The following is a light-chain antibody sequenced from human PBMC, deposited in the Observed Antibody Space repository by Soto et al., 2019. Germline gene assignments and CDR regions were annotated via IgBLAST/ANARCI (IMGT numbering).Light chain of an antibody. CDR1: SSDVGGYNY. CDR3: SSYTSSSTLVV. V-gene: IGLV2-14*01. J-gene: IGLJ2*01. CDR2: DVT. Sequence: QSALTQPASVSGSPGQSITISCTGTSSDVGGYNYVSWYQQHPGKAPKLMIYDVTNRPSGVSNRFSGPKSGNTASLTIFGLQAEDEADYFCSSYTSSSTLVVFGGGTQLTVL.